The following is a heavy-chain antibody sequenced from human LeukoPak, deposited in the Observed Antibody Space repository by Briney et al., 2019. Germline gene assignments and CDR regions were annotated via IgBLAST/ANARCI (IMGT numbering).Heavy chain of an antibody. V-gene: IGHV3-53*01. CDR3: ARVASSWQFDY. Sequence: GGSLRLSCAASGFTVRSNYMSWVRQAPGKGLEWVSIIYSGGSTYYADSVKGRFTISRDNSKHTLFLQMDSLRAEDTAVYYCARVASSWQFDYWGQGTLGTVSS. D-gene: IGHD6-13*01. CDR1: GFTVRSNY. J-gene: IGHJ4*01. CDR2: IYSGGST.